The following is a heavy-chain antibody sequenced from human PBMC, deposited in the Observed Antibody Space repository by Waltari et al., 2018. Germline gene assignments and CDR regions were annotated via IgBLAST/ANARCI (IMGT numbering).Heavy chain of an antibody. CDR2: INHGGST. CDR1: GGSFSGYY. J-gene: IGHJ4*02. D-gene: IGHD3-10*01. Sequence: QVQLQQWGAGLLKPSETLSLTCAVYGGSFSGYYWSWIRQPPGKGLEWIGEINHGGSTNYNPSLKSRVTISVDTSKNQFSLKLSSVTAADTAVYYCARGVRGVIPYFDYWGQGTLVTVSS. V-gene: IGHV4-34*01. CDR3: ARGVRGVIPYFDY.